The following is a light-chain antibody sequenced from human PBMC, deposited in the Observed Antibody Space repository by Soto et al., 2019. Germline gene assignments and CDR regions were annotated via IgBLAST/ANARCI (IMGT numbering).Light chain of an antibody. J-gene: IGKJ1*01. CDR1: QSVFSS. CDR3: QQYHNWPA. CDR2: GAA. V-gene: IGKV3-15*01. Sequence: ETVMTQSPATLSVSPGERATLSCRASQSVFSSLAWYQHKPGQAPMLLIYGAATRATGIPARFSGSGSGTEFTLTISSLQSDDIAVYYCQQYHNWPAFGQGTKVEIK.